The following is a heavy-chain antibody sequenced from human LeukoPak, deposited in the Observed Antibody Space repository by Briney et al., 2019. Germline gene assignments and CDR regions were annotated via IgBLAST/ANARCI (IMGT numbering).Heavy chain of an antibody. Sequence: GRSLRLSCAASGFTFSSYGMHWVRQAPGKGLEWVAVIWYDGSNKYYADSVKGRFTISRDNSKNTLYLQVNSLRAEDTAVYYCARDDQWLVREYYFDYWGQGTLVTVSS. J-gene: IGHJ4*02. V-gene: IGHV3-33*01. CDR1: GFTFSSYG. CDR3: ARDDQWLVREYYFDY. D-gene: IGHD6-19*01. CDR2: IWYDGSNK.